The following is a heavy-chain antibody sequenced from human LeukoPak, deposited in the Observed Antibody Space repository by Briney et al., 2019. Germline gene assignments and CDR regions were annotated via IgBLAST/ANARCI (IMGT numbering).Heavy chain of an antibody. Sequence: SSETLSLTCAVYGGSFSGYYWSWIRQPPGKGLEWIGEINHSGSTNYNPSLKSRVTISVDTSKNQFSLKLSFVTAADTAVYYCASPNSSSWYLGYWGQGTLVTVSS. V-gene: IGHV4-34*01. D-gene: IGHD6-13*01. J-gene: IGHJ4*02. CDR2: INHSGST. CDR3: ASPNSSSWYLGY. CDR1: GGSFSGYY.